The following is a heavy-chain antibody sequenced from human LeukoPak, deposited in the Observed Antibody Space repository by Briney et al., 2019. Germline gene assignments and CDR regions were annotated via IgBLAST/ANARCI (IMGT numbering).Heavy chain of an antibody. Sequence: PGGSLRLSCAASGFTFSSYAMSWVRQAPGKGLEWVSAISGSGGSTYYADSVKGRFTISRDNSKNTLYLQMNSLRAEDTAVYYCAKKKWPSYCSGGSCRSPYYYYYGMDVWGQGTTVTVSS. CDR1: GFTFSSYA. D-gene: IGHD2-15*01. CDR3: AKKKWPSYCSGGSCRSPYYYYYGMDV. J-gene: IGHJ6*02. CDR2: ISGSGGST. V-gene: IGHV3-23*01.